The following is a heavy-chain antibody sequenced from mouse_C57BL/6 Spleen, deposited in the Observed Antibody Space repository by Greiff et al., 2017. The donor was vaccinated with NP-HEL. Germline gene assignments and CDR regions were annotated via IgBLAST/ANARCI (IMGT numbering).Heavy chain of an antibody. J-gene: IGHJ4*01. D-gene: IGHD2-3*01. Sequence: QVQLQQSGAELVRPGSSVKLSCKASGYTFTSYWMDWVKQRPGQGLEWIGNIYPSDSETHYNQKFKDKATLTVDKSSSTAYMQLSSLTSEDSAVYYCARDDGYYGDYAMDYWGQGTSVTVSS. CDR2: IYPSDSET. V-gene: IGHV1-61*01. CDR1: GYTFTSYW. CDR3: ARDDGYYGDYAMDY.